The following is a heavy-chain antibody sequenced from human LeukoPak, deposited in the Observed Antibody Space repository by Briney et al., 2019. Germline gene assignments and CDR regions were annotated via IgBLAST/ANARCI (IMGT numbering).Heavy chain of an antibody. CDR3: ARDLSGYDYFDY. Sequence: SETLSLTCAVYGGSFSGHYWSWIRQPPGKGLEWIGYIYYTGSTNYNPSLKSRVTISVDTSEDQLSLKLSSVTAADTAVYYRARDLSGYDYFDYWGQGTLVTVSS. J-gene: IGHJ4*02. CDR1: GGSFSGHY. V-gene: IGHV4-59*11. CDR2: IYYTGST. D-gene: IGHD5-12*01.